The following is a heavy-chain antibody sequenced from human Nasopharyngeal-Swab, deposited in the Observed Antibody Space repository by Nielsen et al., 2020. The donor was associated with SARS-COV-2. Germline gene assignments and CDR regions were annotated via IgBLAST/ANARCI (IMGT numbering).Heavy chain of an antibody. CDR3: ARVSWSDYDFWSGYYKSSYYYGMDV. J-gene: IGHJ6*02. D-gene: IGHD3-3*01. CDR2: ISSSGSTI. CDR1: GFTLSDYY. V-gene: IGHV3-11*04. Sequence: GESLKISCAASGFTLSDYYMSWIRQAPGKGLEWVSYISSSGSTIYYADSVKGRFTISRDNAKNSLYLQMNSLRAEDTAVYYCARVSWSDYDFWSGYYKSSYYYGMDVWGQGTTVTVSS.